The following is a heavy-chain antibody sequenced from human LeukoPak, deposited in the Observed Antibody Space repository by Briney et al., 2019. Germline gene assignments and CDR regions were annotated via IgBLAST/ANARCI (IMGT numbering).Heavy chain of an antibody. CDR3: ARRPAGTRTFDY. J-gene: IGHJ4*02. Sequence: GESLKISCKGSGYSFTSYWIGWVRQMPGKGLEWMRVIHGADYTTIYSPPFHGQITISADKSISTAYLQWTSLKASDTAMYYCARRPAGTRTFDYWGQGALVTVSS. CDR1: GYSFTSYW. D-gene: IGHD1-7*01. CDR2: IHGADYTT. V-gene: IGHV5-51*01.